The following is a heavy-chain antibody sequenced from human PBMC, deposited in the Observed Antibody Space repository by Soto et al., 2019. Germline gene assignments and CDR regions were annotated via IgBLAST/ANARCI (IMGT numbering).Heavy chain of an antibody. CDR2: ISYDGSNK. J-gene: IGHJ3*01. D-gene: IGHD3-10*01. CDR3: ARDLTRAGLLWFGESHDAFDL. Sequence: LRLSCAASGFTFSSYAMHWVRQAPGKGLEWVAVISYDGSNKYYADSVKGRFTISRDNSKNTLYLQMNSLRAEDTAVYYCARDLTRAGLLWFGESHDAFDLWGQGTMVTVSS. V-gene: IGHV3-30-3*01. CDR1: GFTFSSYA.